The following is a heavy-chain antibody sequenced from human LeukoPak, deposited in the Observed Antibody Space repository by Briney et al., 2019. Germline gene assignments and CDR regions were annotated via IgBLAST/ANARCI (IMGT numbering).Heavy chain of an antibody. CDR1: GFTFSSYA. CDR2: ISYDGSNK. V-gene: IGHV3-30*04. J-gene: IGHJ6*04. Sequence: GGSLRLSCAASGFTFSSYAMHWVRQAPGKGLEWVAVISYDGSNKYYADSVKGRFTISRGNSKNTLYLQMNSLRAEDTAVYYCAGPVEGCDIPYYYYGMDVWGKGTTVTVSS. CDR3: AGPVEGCDIPYYYYGMDV. D-gene: IGHD3-9*01.